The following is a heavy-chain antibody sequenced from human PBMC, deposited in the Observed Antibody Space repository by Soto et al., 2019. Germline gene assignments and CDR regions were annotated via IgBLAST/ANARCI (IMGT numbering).Heavy chain of an antibody. CDR1: GIPFSSYW. V-gene: IGHV3-48*01. J-gene: IGHJ4*02. CDR3: ASIGGRYYGSGSYKDY. D-gene: IGHD3-10*01. CDR2: ISSSNSAI. Sequence: GGSLRLSCEASGIPFSSYWMSWVRPAPGKGLEWVSYISSSNSAIYYADSVKGRFTISRDNAKNSLYLQMNSLRAEDTAVYYCASIGGRYYGSGSYKDYWGQGTLVTVSS.